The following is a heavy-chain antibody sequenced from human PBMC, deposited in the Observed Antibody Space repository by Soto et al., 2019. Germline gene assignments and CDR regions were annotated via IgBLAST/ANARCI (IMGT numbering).Heavy chain of an antibody. CDR3: AKVLSGSYFHYYYGMAV. Sequence: GGSLRLSCAASGFTFSSYAMSWARQAPGKGLEWVSAISGSGGSTYYADSVKGRFTISRDNSKNTLYLQMNSLRAEDTAVYYCAKVLSGSYFHYYYGMAVWGQGTTVTVSS. CDR1: GFTFSSYA. D-gene: IGHD1-26*01. V-gene: IGHV3-23*01. CDR2: ISGSGGST. J-gene: IGHJ6*02.